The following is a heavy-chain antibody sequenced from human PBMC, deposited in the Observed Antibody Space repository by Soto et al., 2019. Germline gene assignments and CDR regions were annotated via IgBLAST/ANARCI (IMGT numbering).Heavy chain of an antibody. V-gene: IGHV3-48*02. D-gene: IGHD6-13*01. Sequence: EVQLVESGGGLVQPGGSLRLSCAASGFTFSSYSMNWVRQAPGKGLEWVSYISSSSSTIYYADSVKGRFTISRDNAKNSLYLQMNSLRDEDTAVHYCARGRIAAAVPGWFDPWGQGTLVTVSS. CDR2: ISSSSSTI. J-gene: IGHJ5*02. CDR1: GFTFSSYS. CDR3: ARGRIAAAVPGWFDP.